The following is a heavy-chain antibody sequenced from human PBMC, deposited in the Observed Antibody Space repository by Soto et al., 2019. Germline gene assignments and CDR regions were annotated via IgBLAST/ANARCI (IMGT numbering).Heavy chain of an antibody. J-gene: IGHJ4*02. Sequence: QVQLVESGGGVVQPGRSLRLSCAASGFTFSSYGMHWVRQAPGKGLEWVAVIWYDGSNKYYADSVKGRFTISRDNSKNTLYLQMNSLRAEDTAVYYCARDKRPFVEIATIGYWGQGTLVTVAS. CDR1: GFTFSSYG. V-gene: IGHV3-33*01. D-gene: IGHD2-21*01. CDR2: IWYDGSNK. CDR3: ARDKRPFVEIATIGY.